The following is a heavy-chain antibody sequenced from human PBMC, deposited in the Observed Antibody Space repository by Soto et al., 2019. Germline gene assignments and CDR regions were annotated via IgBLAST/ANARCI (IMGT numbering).Heavy chain of an antibody. CDR1: GFNFGTYA. Sequence: GGSLRLSCVASGFNFGTYAIHWVRQAPGKGLQWVALIAYDGINTYYADSVKGRFTISRDNSKNTLHLPMNSPRPEDTGVYFCARVTPGNNLYYFSGLDVWGHGSSVTVSS. CDR2: IAYDGINT. J-gene: IGHJ6*02. CDR3: ARVTPGNNLYYFSGLDV. V-gene: IGHV3-30-3*01. D-gene: IGHD1-1*01.